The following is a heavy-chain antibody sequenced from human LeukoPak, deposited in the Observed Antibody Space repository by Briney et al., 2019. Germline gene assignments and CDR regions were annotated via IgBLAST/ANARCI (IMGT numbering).Heavy chain of an antibody. CDR1: GYTFTTYA. D-gene: IGHD6-19*01. Sequence: ALVKVSCKASGYTFTTYAMHWVRQAPGQRLEWMGWINAGNGNTKYSQKFQGRVTITRDTSASTAYMELSSLRSEDTAVYYCARGSTSDWPFDYWGQGTLVTVSS. CDR2: INAGNGNT. J-gene: IGHJ4*02. V-gene: IGHV1-3*01. CDR3: ARGSTSDWPFDY.